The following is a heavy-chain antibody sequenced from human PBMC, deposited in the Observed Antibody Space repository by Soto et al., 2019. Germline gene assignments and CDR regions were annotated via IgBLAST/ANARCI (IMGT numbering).Heavy chain of an antibody. D-gene: IGHD4-17*01. CDR3: ARAVGNGNYLLGD. V-gene: IGHV3-33*01. J-gene: IGHJ4*02. Sequence: QVQLVESGGGVVQPGRSLRLSCAAPGFTSSSYAMHWVPQAPAKGLEWVAVIWNDGGNKYYADSVKGRFTISRDNSKNTLYLQMNSLRAEDTAVYYCARAVGNGNYLLGDWGQGTLVTVSS. CDR1: GFTSSSYA. CDR2: IWNDGGNK.